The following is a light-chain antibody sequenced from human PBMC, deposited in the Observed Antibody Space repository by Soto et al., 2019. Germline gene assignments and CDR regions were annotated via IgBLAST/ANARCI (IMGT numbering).Light chain of an antibody. J-gene: IGLJ1*01. CDR1: SNDVGGNNDY. CDR3: IAYTGNDNFV. Sequence: QSVMTQPPSASVCPGQSVTISCTGSSNDVGGNNDYVSWYQQHPGKAPKLLIYAVSKRPSGVSERFSGSKSGNTASLTVSGLQAEDEADYYCIAYTGNDNFVFGSGTKVT. CDR2: AVS. V-gene: IGLV2-8*01.